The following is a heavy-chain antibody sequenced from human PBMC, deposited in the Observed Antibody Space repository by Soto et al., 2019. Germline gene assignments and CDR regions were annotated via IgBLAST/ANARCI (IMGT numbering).Heavy chain of an antibody. Sequence: EVQLLESGGGVVQPGGSLRLSCAASGFTFSSYAMSWVRQAPGKGLEWVSAVSGNGQGIYYADSVRGRFTISRDNSKNTVFLHMDSLRAEDTAVYYCAKDRDYPRDYFHYWGQGTLVTVSS. CDR3: AKDRDYPRDYFHY. V-gene: IGHV3-23*01. D-gene: IGHD3-10*01. J-gene: IGHJ4*02. CDR1: GFTFSSYA. CDR2: VSGNGQGI.